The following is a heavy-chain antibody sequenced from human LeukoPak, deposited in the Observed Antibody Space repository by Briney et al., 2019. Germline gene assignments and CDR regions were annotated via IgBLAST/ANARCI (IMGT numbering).Heavy chain of an antibody. CDR3: ARDHYGDYGVDY. CDR2: ISSSSRTI. J-gene: IGHJ4*02. V-gene: IGHV3-48*01. CDR1: GFTFSSYS. Sequence: PGGSLRLSCAASGFTFSSYSMNWVRQAPGKGLEWVSYISSSSRTIYYADSVKGRFTISRDNAKDSLYLQMNSLRAEDTAAYYCARDHYGDYGVDYWGQGTLVTVSS. D-gene: IGHD4-17*01.